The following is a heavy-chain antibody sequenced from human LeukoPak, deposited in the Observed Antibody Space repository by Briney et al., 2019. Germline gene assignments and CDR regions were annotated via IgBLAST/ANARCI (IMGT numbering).Heavy chain of an antibody. CDR2: IYDSGST. CDR3: ARGGGELWGFFDY. V-gene: IGHV4-39*01. J-gene: IGHJ4*02. Sequence: PSETLSLTCTVSGGSIRSSYYYWGWIRQPPGKGLEWIGSIYDSGSTYYNPSLKSRVTISVDTSKNQFSLKLSSVTAADTAVYYCARGGGELWGFFDYWGQGTLVTVSS. CDR1: GGSIRSSYYY. D-gene: IGHD5-18*01.